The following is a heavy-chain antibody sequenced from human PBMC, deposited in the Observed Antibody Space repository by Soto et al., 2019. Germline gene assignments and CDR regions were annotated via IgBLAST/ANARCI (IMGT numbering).Heavy chain of an antibody. V-gene: IGHV6-1*01. CDR2: TYYRSRWYS. CDR3: AGTTSLQWYYMDV. Sequence: SQTLSLTCAISGDSVSSNSAAWNWIRQSPSGGLEWLGRTYYRSRWYSDYAVSVRSRITINPDTSKNQFSLHLNSVTPEDTAMYYCAGTTSLQWYYMDVWAKGTTVTVSS. J-gene: IGHJ6*03. CDR1: GDSVSSNSAA. D-gene: IGHD1-7*01.